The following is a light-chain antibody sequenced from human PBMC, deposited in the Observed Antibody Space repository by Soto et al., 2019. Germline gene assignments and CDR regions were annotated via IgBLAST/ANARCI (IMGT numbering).Light chain of an antibody. CDR1: QRISYW. V-gene: IGKV1-5*03. Sequence: DIQMTQSPSTLSASVGDRVTITCRASQRISYWLAWYQQKPGKAPNLLIYKASSLESGVPSRFSGSGSGTEFTLTINSLQPDDFATYYCHQYSNYPLTFGGGTKVEI. CDR3: HQYSNYPLT. J-gene: IGKJ4*01. CDR2: KAS.